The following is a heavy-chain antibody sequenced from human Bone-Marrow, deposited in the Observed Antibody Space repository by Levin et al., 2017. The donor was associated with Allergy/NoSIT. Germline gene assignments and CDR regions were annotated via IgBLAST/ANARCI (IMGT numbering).Heavy chain of an antibody. D-gene: IGHD2-15*01. CDR1: GASISSGGYY. CDR3: ARSPESFCSGGSCFDS. Sequence: SQTLSLTCTVSGASISSGGYYWRWIRQPPGKGLEWIGDIYYGVGTKFNPSLKSRVTISVDTSRTQFSLKVTSVTAADTAVYYCARSPESFCSGGSCFDSWGQGTLVTVSS. V-gene: IGHV4-30-4*01. CDR2: IYYGVGT. J-gene: IGHJ5*01.